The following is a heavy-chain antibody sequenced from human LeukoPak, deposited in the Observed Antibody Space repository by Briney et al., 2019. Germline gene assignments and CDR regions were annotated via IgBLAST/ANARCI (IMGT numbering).Heavy chain of an antibody. D-gene: IGHD5-18*01. CDR2: IYYSGST. V-gene: IGHV4-39*07. CDR1: GGSIRSSSYY. CDR3: ARLPYSYGSGAGYLDL. Sequence: SETLSLTCTVSGGSIRSSSYYWGWIRQPPGKGLEWIGSIYYSGSTYYNPSLKSRVTISVDTSKNQFSLKLSSVTAADTAVYYCARLPYSYGSGAGYLDLWGRGTLVTVSS. J-gene: IGHJ2*01.